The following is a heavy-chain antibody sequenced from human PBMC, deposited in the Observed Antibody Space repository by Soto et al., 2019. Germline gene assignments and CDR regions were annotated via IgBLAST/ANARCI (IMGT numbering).Heavy chain of an antibody. CDR3: TTGWSSTDY. D-gene: IGHD3-3*01. CDR1: GFIFSNAW. J-gene: IGHJ4*02. CDR2: IKSKADGGTT. V-gene: IGHV3-15*01. Sequence: GGSLRLSCAASGFIFSNAWMSWVRQAPGKGLEWVGRIKSKADGGTTNYAAPVKGRFNISRDGSKNTLYLQMNGLKTEDTAVYYCTTGWSSTDYWGQGTLVTVSS.